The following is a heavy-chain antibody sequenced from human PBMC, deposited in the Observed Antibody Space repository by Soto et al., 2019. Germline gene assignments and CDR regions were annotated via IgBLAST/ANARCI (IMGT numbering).Heavy chain of an antibody. V-gene: IGHV3-48*03. Sequence: GGLRLSCAASGFTFSSYEMNWVRQAPGKGLEWVSYISSSGSTIYYADSVKGRFTISRDNAKNSLYLQMNSLRAEDTAVYYCARDGPLIGITGTNPYGMDVWGQGTTVTVSS. CDR3: ARDGPLIGITGTNPYGMDV. CDR2: ISSSGSTI. CDR1: GFTFSSYE. J-gene: IGHJ6*02. D-gene: IGHD1-7*01.